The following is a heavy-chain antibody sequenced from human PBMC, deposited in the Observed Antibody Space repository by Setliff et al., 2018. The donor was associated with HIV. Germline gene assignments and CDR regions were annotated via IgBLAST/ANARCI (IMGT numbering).Heavy chain of an antibody. CDR1: GGSISSSSSY. Sequence: PSETLSLTCTVSGGSISSSSSYWGWIRQPPGKGLEWIGHIYYSGSTYYNPSLKSRVTISVDTSNHQFSLKLSSVNAADTAVYYCARRRHIRYGEGIDYWGQGTLVTVSS. CDR3: ARRRHIRYGEGIDY. CDR2: IYYSGST. J-gene: IGHJ4*02. D-gene: IGHD4-17*01. V-gene: IGHV4-39*01.